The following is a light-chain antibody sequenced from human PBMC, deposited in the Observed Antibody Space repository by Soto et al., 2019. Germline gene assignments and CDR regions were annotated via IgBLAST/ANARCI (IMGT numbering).Light chain of an antibody. J-gene: IGLJ3*02. CDR1: SGHSSYA. CDR3: QTWGTGSWV. Sequence: QPVLTQSPSASASLGASVKLTCTLSSGHSSYAIAWHQQQPEKGPRYLMKVNSDGSHSKGDGIPDRFSGSSSGAERYLTISSLQSEDEADYYCQTWGTGSWVFGGGTKLTVL. V-gene: IGLV4-69*02. CDR2: VNSDGSH.